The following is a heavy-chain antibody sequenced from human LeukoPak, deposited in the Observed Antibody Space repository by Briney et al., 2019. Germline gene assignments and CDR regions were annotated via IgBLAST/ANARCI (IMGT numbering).Heavy chain of an antibody. V-gene: IGHV4-34*01. J-gene: IGHJ3*02. CDR1: GGSFSGYY. D-gene: IGHD3-22*01. CDR3: ARVDTYYYDSSGSHDAFDI. Sequence: SETLSLTCAVYGGSFSGYYWSWIRQPPGKGLEWIGEINHSGSTNYNPSLKSRVTISVDTSKNQFSLKLSSVTAADTAVYYCARVDTYYYDSSGSHDAFDIWGQGTMVTVSS. CDR2: INHSGST.